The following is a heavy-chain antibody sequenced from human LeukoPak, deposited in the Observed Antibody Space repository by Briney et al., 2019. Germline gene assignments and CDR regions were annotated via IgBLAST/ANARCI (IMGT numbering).Heavy chain of an antibody. J-gene: IGHJ5*02. CDR1: GYIFTGYY. Sequence: GASVKVSCKASGYIFTGYYMHWVRQAPGQGLEWMGIINPSGGSTSYAQKFQGRVTMTRDMSTSTVYMELSSLRSEDTAVYYCARALNWFDPWGQGTLVTVSS. CDR2: INPSGGST. V-gene: IGHV1-46*01. CDR3: ARALNWFDP.